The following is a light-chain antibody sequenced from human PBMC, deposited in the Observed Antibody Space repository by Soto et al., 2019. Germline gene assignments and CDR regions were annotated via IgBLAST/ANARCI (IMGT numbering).Light chain of an antibody. CDR1: SSNIGAGYD. CDR2: ADN. V-gene: IGLV1-40*01. CDR3: QSYDTSLSGVI. J-gene: IGLJ2*01. Sequence: QSVLTQTPSVSGAPGQKITMSCTGSSSNIGAGYDVHWYQQLPGAAPRLLIYADNNRPSGVPDRFSASNSGTSASLAITGLQGEDEAVYYCQSYDTSLSGVIFGAGTKPTVL.